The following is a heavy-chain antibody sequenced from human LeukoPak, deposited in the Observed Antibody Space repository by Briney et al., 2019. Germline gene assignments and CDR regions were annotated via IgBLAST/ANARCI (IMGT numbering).Heavy chain of an antibody. V-gene: IGHV4-61*01. J-gene: IGHJ5*02. CDR3: ARDLHYDILTGPSRWFDP. CDR1: GGSVSSGSYY. Sequence: PSETLSLTCTVSGGSVSSGSYYWSWIRQPPGKGLEWIGYIYYSGSTNYNPSLKSRVTISVDTSKNQFSLKLSSVTAADTAVYYCARDLHYDILTGPSRWFDPWGQGTLVTVSS. CDR2: IYYSGST. D-gene: IGHD3-9*01.